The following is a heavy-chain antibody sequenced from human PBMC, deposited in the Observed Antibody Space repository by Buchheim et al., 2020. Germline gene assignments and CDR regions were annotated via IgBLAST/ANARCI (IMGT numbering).Heavy chain of an antibody. V-gene: IGHV1-18*01. CDR2: VSAQNGRT. CDR1: GYTFTSYG. Sequence: QVQLVQSGPEVKKPGASVKVSCKASGYTFTSYGITWVRQAPGQGLEWLGWVSAQNGRTDFAEKVQGRVTMTTDTSTSTAYMELRNLRSDDRAVYYCARGSVIVDYWGQGTL. CDR3: ARGSVIVDY. D-gene: IGHD3-22*01. J-gene: IGHJ4*02.